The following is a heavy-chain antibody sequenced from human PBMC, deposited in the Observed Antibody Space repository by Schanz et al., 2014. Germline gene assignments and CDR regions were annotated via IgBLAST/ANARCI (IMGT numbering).Heavy chain of an antibody. J-gene: IGHJ4*02. Sequence: EVQLLESGGGLVQPGGSLRLSCAASGFTFSSYKMNWVRQAPGKGLEWVSSISSSGSYIHYADSVKGRFTISRDNAKNTLYLQMNSLRAEDTAVYDCAKQIHYDILTVTRNWGEGTLVTVSS. CDR2: ISSSGSYI. CDR3: AKQIHYDILTVTRN. V-gene: IGHV3-21*04. CDR1: GFTFSSYK. D-gene: IGHD3-9*01.